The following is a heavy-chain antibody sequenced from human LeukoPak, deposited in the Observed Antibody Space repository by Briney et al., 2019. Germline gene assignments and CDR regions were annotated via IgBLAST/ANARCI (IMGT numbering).Heavy chain of an antibody. CDR3: ARVGPYYYDSSGIRF. D-gene: IGHD3-22*01. Sequence: GASVKVSCKASGYTFTSYDINWVRQATGQGLEWMGWMNPNSGNTGYAQKFQGRVTMTRNTSISTAYMELSSLRSEDTAVYYCARVGPYYYDSSGIRFWGQGTLVTVSS. CDR2: MNPNSGNT. CDR1: GYTFTSYD. J-gene: IGHJ4*02. V-gene: IGHV1-8*01.